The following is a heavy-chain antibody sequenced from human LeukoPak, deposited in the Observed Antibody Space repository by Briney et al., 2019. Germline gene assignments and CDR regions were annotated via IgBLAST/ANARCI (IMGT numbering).Heavy chain of an antibody. CDR2: IYPGDSDT. J-gene: IGHJ4*02. D-gene: IGHD3-22*01. V-gene: IGHV5-51*01. CDR1: GYSFTSYW. CDR3: ASSPAWVGYDSSGYYLDY. Sequence: GESLKISCKGSGYSFTSYWIGWVRQMPGKGLEWMGIIYPGDSDTRYSPSFQGQVTISADKSISTAYLQWSSLKASDTAMYYCASSPAWVGYDSSGYYLDYWGQGTLATVSS.